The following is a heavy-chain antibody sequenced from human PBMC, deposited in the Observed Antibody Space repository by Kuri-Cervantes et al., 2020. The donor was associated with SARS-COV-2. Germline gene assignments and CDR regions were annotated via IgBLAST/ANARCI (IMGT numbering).Heavy chain of an antibody. J-gene: IGHJ1*01. CDR1: GFTFSDYY. V-gene: IGHV3-11*01. Sequence: GESLKISCAASGFTFSDYYMSWIRQAPGKGLEWVSYISSGGSTIYYADSVKGRFTISRDNAKNSLYLQMNSLRAEDTAVYYCAKWGGYCSGGSCSLPFQHWGQGTLVTVSS. CDR3: AKWGGYCSGGSCSLPFQH. CDR2: ISSGGSTI. D-gene: IGHD2-15*01.